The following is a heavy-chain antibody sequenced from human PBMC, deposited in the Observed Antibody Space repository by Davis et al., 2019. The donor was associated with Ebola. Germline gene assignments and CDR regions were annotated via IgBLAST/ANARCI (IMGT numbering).Heavy chain of an antibody. CDR1: GDSLNSYY. CDR3: ARTGEEQLIWDS. Sequence: PGGSLRLSCTASGDSLNSYYWNWIRQSPEKGLEWIGYISPSGSTIYNPSLKSRLTISVDTSNQFSLRLRSVTAADTAVYFCARTGEEQLIWDSWGQGMLVTVSS. J-gene: IGHJ4*02. D-gene: IGHD3-16*01. V-gene: IGHV4-59*01. CDR2: ISPSGST.